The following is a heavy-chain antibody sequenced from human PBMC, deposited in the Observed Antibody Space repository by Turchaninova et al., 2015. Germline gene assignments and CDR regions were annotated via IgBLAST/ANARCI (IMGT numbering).Heavy chain of an antibody. Sequence: QVQLKQWGAGLLRPSGTMSPTWAVFGGSLGDYYWNWIRRSPLKGLEWLGEINYSGSTNHNPSLKRRVSMSVDTSKNQFSLRLSSVTAADTAVYFCARRLLGVVSIDSWGQGTPVTVSS. V-gene: IGHV4-34*01. J-gene: IGHJ4*02. CDR3: ARRLLGVVSIDS. D-gene: IGHD3-10*01. CDR1: GGSLGDYY. CDR2: INYSGST.